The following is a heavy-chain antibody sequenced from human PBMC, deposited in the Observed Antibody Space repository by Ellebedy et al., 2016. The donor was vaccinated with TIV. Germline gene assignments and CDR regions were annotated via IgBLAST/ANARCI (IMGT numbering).Heavy chain of an antibody. CDR3: TRDGGYSGYDYYFDY. CDR1: GYTFTYYA. CDR2: INTNTGNP. J-gene: IGHJ4*02. D-gene: IGHD5-12*01. V-gene: IGHV7-4-1*02. Sequence: AASVNVSCKASGYTFTYYAINWVRQAHGQGLEWMGCINTNTGNPTYAQGFTGRFFFSLDASVTTAYLQISSLKAEDTAVYYCTRDGGYSGYDYYFDYWGQGTLVTVSS.